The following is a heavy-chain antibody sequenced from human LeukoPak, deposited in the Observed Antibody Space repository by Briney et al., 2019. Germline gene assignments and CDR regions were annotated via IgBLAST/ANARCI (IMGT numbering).Heavy chain of an antibody. CDR2: IKQDGSEK. V-gene: IGHV3-7*01. Sequence: GGSLRLSCAASGFTFSSYWMSWVRQAPGKGLEWVANIKQDGSEKYYVDSVKGRFTISRDIAKNSLYLQMNNLRAEDTAVYYCATRSSNWYFEYWGQGTLVTVSS. D-gene: IGHD6-13*01. CDR3: ATRSSNWYFEY. J-gene: IGHJ4*02. CDR1: GFTFSSYW.